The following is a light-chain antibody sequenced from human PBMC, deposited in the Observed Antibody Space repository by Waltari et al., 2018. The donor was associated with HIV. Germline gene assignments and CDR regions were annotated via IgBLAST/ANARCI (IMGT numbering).Light chain of an antibody. CDR1: QSVSSY. CDR3: HQRSNWPIT. J-gene: IGKJ5*01. V-gene: IGKV3-11*01. Sequence: DIVLTPSPGTLPLSPGVRATLACRASQSVSSYLAWYQQEPGQAPRPPIYGASSRATGIPARFSGSGSGTDFTLTISSLEPGDFGVYYCHQRSNWPITFGQGTRLEIK. CDR2: GAS.